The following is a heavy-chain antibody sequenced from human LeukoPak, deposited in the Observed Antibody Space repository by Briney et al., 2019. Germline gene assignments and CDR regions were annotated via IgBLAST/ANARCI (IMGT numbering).Heavy chain of an antibody. D-gene: IGHD1-26*01. V-gene: IGHV3-21*01. CDR3: ARGGGGSYYHLLDY. CDR2: ISSSSSYI. CDR1: GFTFSSYS. J-gene: IGHJ4*02. Sequence: PGGSLRLSCAASGFTFSSYSMSRVRQAPGKGLEWVSSISSSSSYIYYADSVKGRFTISRDNAKNSLYLQMNSLRAEDTAVYYCARGGGGSYYHLLDYWGQGTLVTVSS.